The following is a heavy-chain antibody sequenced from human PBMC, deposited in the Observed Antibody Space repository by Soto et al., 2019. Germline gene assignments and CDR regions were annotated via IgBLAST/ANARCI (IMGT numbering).Heavy chain of an antibody. J-gene: IGHJ4*02. CDR1: GGSFSGYY. V-gene: IGHV4-34*01. Sequence: PSETLSLTCAVYGGSFSGYYWSWIRQPPGKGLEWIGEINHSGSTNYNPSLKSRVTISVDTSKNQFSLKLSSVTAADTAVYYCARMGGYDSAIDYWGQGTLVTVSS. D-gene: IGHD5-12*01. CDR3: ARMGGYDSAIDY. CDR2: INHSGST.